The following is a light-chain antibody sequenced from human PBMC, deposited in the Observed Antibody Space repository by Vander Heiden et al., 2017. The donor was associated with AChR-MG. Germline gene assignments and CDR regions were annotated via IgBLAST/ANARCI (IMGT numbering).Light chain of an antibody. CDR3: QQYGSSPVT. CDR2: GAS. V-gene: IGKV3-20*01. J-gene: IGKJ5*01. CDR1: QSVSSSY. Sequence: EIVLTQSPGSLSLPPGKRATLSCRASQSVSSSYLAWYQQKPVQAPRLLIYGASSRATGIPDRLSGTASGTDFTLTISRLEPEDFAVYYCQQYGSSPVTFGQGTRLEIK.